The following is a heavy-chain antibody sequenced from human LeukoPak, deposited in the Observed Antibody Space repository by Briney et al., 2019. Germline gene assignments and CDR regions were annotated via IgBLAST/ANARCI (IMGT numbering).Heavy chain of an antibody. J-gene: IGHJ4*02. V-gene: IGHV6-1*01. CDR2: TYYRSKWYN. CDR3: ARDGAWDHSSGCSFDH. Sequence: SQTLSLTCAISGDSVSSNSAAWNWIRQSPSRGLEWLGRTYYRSKWYNVYAVSVKSRITINPDTSKNQFSLQLNSVTPEDTAVYYCARDGAWDHSSGCSFDHWGQGTLVTVSS. D-gene: IGHD6-19*01. CDR1: GDSVSSNSAA.